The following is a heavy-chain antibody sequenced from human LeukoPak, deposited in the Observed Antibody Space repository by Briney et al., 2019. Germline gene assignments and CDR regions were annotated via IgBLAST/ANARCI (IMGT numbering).Heavy chain of an antibody. CDR1: GFTFGDYH. CDR2: ISSGSSYT. CDR3: AEGRDAFDI. Sequence: GGSLRLSCAASGFTFGDYHMSWIRQAPGKGLEWVSYISSGSSYTNSADSVKGRFTISRDNAENSLFLQMNSLRAEDTAVYYCAEGRDAFDIWGQGTMVTVSS. J-gene: IGHJ3*02. V-gene: IGHV3-11*06. D-gene: IGHD3-10*01.